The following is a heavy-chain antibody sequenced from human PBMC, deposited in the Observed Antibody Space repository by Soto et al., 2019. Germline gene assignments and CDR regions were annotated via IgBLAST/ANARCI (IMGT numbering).Heavy chain of an antibody. Sequence: EVQLVESGGGLVQPGGYLRLSCATSGFTFSSYDMHWVRQVTGEGLEWVSGIGVAGDTYYPGSVRGRFTISRENAKNSLYLQMNSLRAGDTAVYYCTRGGDSDAFDIWGQGTMVTVS. J-gene: IGHJ3*02. CDR3: TRGGDSDAFDI. CDR2: IGVAGDT. V-gene: IGHV3-13*04. CDR1: GFTFSSYD. D-gene: IGHD2-21*02.